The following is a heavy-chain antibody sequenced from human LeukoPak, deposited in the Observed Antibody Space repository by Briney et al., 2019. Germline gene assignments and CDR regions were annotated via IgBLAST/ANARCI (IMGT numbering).Heavy chain of an antibody. CDR1: GGSISSYY. V-gene: IGHV4-59*01. J-gene: IGHJ3*02. D-gene: IGHD4-17*01. CDR2: IYYSGST. CDR3: ARSSDQHDYGDYNDAFDI. Sequence: PSETLSLTCTVSGGSISSYYWSWIRQPPGKGLEWIGYIYYSGSTNYNPSLKSRVTISVDTSKNQFSLELSSVTAADTAVYYCARSSDQHDYGDYNDAFDIWGQGTMVTVSS.